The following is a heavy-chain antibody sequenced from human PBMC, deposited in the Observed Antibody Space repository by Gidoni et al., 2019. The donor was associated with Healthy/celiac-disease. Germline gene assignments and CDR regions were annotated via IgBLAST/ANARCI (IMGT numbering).Heavy chain of an antibody. Sequence: EVQLLESGGGLVQPGGSLRLYCAASGFTFSSYAMSWVRQAPGKGLEWVSAISGSGGSTYYADSVKGRFTISRDNSKNTLYLQMNSLRAEDTAVYYCAKILGAYDFWSGYLDAFDIWGQGTMVTVSS. CDR1: GFTFSSYA. J-gene: IGHJ3*02. CDR2: ISGSGGST. D-gene: IGHD3-3*01. V-gene: IGHV3-23*01. CDR3: AKILGAYDFWSGYLDAFDI.